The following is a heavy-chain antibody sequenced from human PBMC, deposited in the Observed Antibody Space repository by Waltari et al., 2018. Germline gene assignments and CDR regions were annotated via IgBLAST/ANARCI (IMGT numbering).Heavy chain of an antibody. D-gene: IGHD7-27*01. J-gene: IGHJ2*01. CDR1: GFIFSDYF. CDR2: ISHSIGTI. CDR3: ARPSNWGWYFDL. V-gene: IGHV3-11*04. Sequence: QVQLVESGGGLVRPGGSLRLSCAASGFIFSDYFMSWIRQAPGKGLEWVSYISHSIGTIYYSDSVKGRFTIFRDNAKNSLYLQMNSLRAEDTAVYFCARPSNWGWYFDLWGRGTRVTVSS.